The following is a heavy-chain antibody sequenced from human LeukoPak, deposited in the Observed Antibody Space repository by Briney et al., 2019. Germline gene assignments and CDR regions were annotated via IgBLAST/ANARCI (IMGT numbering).Heavy chain of an antibody. CDR2: FDPEDGET. D-gene: IGHD2-2*01. J-gene: IGHJ5*02. CDR1: GYTLTELS. V-gene: IGHV1-24*01. Sequence: ASVEVSCKVSGYTLTELSMHWVRQAPGKGLEWMGGFDPEDGETIYAQKFQGRVTMTEDTSTDTAYMELSSLRSEDTAVYYCASIVVVPAALGGFDPWGQGTLVTVSS. CDR3: ASIVVVPAALGGFDP.